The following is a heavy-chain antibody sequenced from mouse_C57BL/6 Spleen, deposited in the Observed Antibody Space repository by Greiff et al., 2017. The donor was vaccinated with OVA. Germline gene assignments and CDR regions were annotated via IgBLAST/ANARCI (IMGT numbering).Heavy chain of an antibody. CDR2: ISRGGDYI. V-gene: IGHV5-9-1*02. CDR1: GFTFSSYA. CDR3: TSIYDGPWFAY. J-gene: IGHJ3*01. D-gene: IGHD2-3*01. Sequence: EVQLVESGEGLVKPGGSLKLSCAASGFTFSSYAMSWVRQTPEKRLEWVAYISRGGDYINYTDTVKGRFTLSRDNARNTLYLQMSSLKSEDTAMYYCTSIYDGPWFAYWGQGTLVTVSA.